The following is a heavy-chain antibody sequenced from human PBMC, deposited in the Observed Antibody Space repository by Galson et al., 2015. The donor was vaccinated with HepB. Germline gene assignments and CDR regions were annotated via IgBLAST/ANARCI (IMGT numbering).Heavy chain of an antibody. J-gene: IGHJ4*02. CDR2: ISYDGSNK. D-gene: IGHD3-3*01. CDR3: AKDSLRFFAHPADY. CDR1: GFTFSSYG. Sequence: SLRLSCAASGFTFSSYGMHWVRQAPGKGLEWVAVISYDGSNKYYADSVKGRFTISRDNSKNTLYLQMNSLRAEDTAVYYCAKDSLRFFAHPADYWGQGTLVTVSS. V-gene: IGHV3-30*18.